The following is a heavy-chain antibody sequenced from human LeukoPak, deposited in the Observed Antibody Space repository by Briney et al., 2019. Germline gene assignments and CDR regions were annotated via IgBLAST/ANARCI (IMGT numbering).Heavy chain of an antibody. D-gene: IGHD1-14*01. CDR1: GFTFSSYG. CDR3: AKVPPRGQTPVDY. Sequence: GGSLRLSCVASGFTFSSYGMSWVRQAPGKELEWVSAISGSSGSIYYAHSVKGRFTISRDNSKNTLYLQMNSLRAEDTAVYFCAKVPPRGQTPVDYWGQGTLVTVSS. J-gene: IGHJ4*02. V-gene: IGHV3-23*01. CDR2: ISGSSGSI.